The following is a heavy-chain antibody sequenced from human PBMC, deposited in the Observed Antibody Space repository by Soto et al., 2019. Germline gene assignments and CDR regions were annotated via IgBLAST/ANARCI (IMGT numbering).Heavy chain of an antibody. CDR3: ARGGATNDFWSGYYPNFDY. CDR1: GGTFSSYA. V-gene: IGHV1-69*01. Sequence: VQLVQSGAEVKKPGSSVKVSCKASGGTFSSYAISWVRQAPGQGLEWMGGIIPIFGTANYAQKFQGRVTITADESTSTAYMELSSLRSEDTAVYYCARGGATNDFWSGYYPNFDYWGQGTLVTVSS. D-gene: IGHD3-3*01. CDR2: IIPIFGTA. J-gene: IGHJ4*02.